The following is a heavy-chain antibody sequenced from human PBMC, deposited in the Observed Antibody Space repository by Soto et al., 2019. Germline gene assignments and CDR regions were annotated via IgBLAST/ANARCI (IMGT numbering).Heavy chain of an antibody. V-gene: IGHV4-31*03. J-gene: IGHJ5*01. CDR3: ARSIDS. Sequence: QVQLQESGPGLVKPSQTLSLTCTVSGGSISSGGYFWNWIRQHPGKGLEWIGYIFYIGSTYYNPSLKIRVTISVDTSKNQFSLKLSSVAAADTAVYYCARSIDSWGQGTLVTVSS. CDR2: IFYIGST. CDR1: GGSISSGGYF.